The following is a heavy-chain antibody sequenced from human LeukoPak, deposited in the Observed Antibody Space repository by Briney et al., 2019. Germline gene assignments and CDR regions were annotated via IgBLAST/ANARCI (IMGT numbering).Heavy chain of an antibody. CDR2: IWYDGSNK. Sequence: PGRSLRLSCAASGFTFSSYGMHWVRQAPGKGLEWVAVIWYDGSNKYYADSVKGRFTISRDNSKNTLYLQMNSLRAEDTAVYYCAKDTADTVPDYWGQGTLVTVSS. CDR1: GFTFSSYG. D-gene: IGHD5-18*01. CDR3: AKDTADTVPDY. V-gene: IGHV3-33*06. J-gene: IGHJ4*02.